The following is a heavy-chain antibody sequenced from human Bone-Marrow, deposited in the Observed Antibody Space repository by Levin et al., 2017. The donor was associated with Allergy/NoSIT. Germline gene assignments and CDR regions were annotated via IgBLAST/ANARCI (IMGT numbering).Heavy chain of an antibody. CDR2: ISSSSTYI. V-gene: IGHV3-21*01. CDR3: GRKSCSSPGPICYTYDD. D-gene: IGHD2-2*02. Sequence: GGSLRLSCAGSGFTFSSYSMNWVRQAPGKGLEWVSSISSSSTYIYYADSVKGRFTISRDNAKNSLYLQMNSLSAEDTAGYYCGRKSCSSPGPICYTYDDWGQGTLVTVSS. J-gene: IGHJ4*02. CDR1: GFTFSSYS.